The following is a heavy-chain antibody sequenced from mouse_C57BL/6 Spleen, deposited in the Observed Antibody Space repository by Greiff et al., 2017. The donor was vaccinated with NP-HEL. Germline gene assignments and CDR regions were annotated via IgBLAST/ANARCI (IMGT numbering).Heavy chain of an antibody. V-gene: IGHV1-7*01. D-gene: IGHD2-3*01. Sequence: VQLQQSGAELAKPGASVKLSCKASGYTFTSYWMHWVKQRPGQGLEWIGYINPSSGYTKYNQKFKDKATLTADKSSSTAYMQLSSLTYEDSAVYYCARSDDGYYVEFACWGQGTLVTVSA. J-gene: IGHJ3*01. CDR1: GYTFTSYW. CDR2: INPSSGYT. CDR3: ARSDDGYYVEFAC.